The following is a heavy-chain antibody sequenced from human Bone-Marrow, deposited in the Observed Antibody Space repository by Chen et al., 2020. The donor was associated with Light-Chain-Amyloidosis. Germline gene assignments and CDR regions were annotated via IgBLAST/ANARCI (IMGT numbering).Heavy chain of an antibody. D-gene: IGHD2-15*01. J-gene: IGHJ4*02. V-gene: IGHV3-74*02. CDR2: INGDGGST. CDR1: GFTFSSYW. CDR3: ARAYCSGDSCPNSLGY. Sequence: EVQLVESGGGVVRPGGSLRLSCAASGFTFSSYWMHWVRQAPGKGLVLVSXINGDGGSTSYADSVKGRLTISRDNAKNTLYLQMNSLRAEDTAVYYCARAYCSGDSCPNSLGYWGQGTLVTVSS.